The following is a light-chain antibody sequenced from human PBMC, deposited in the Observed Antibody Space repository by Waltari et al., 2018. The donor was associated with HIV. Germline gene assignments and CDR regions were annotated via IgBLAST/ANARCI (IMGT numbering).Light chain of an antibody. CDR2: ETS. V-gene: IGLV7-46*01. Sequence: QAVVTQEPSLTVSPGGTVTLTCGSSTGAVTSGHFPYWFQQKPGQAPRTLIYETSNKHSWTPARFSGSLLGGKAALTLSGAQPEDEAVYYCLLSYSRARVFGGGTKLTV. CDR3: LLSYSRARV. J-gene: IGLJ3*02. CDR1: TGAVTSGHF.